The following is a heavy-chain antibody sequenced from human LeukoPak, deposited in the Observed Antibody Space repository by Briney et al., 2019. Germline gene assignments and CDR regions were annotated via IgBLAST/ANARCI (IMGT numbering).Heavy chain of an antibody. CDR2: IYYDGSQK. Sequence: GGSLRLSCATSGFTFSSYGIHWVRQAPGKGLEWVTFIYYDGSQKYYADSVKGRFTISKDNSKNTLYLQMNSLRPEDTAVYYCAKDIAGGRSGGTDDAFDIWGQGTMVTVSS. V-gene: IGHV3-30*02. CDR1: GFTFSSYG. D-gene: IGHD2-15*01. CDR3: AKDIAGGRSGGTDDAFDI. J-gene: IGHJ3*02.